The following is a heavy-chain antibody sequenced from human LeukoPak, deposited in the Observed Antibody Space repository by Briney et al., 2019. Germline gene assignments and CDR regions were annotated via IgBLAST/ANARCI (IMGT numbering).Heavy chain of an antibody. D-gene: IGHD6-19*01. CDR1: GFSFSSFW. CDR3: ARANNAGWFDY. Sequence: GGSLRLSCAASGFSFSSFWMTWVRQAPGKGLEWVANIKENGSRNHCVDSVKGRFTISRDNAKNSLFLQMSSLRVEDTAVYYCARANNAGWFDYWGQGTLVTVSS. V-gene: IGHV3-7*04. J-gene: IGHJ4*02. CDR2: IKENGSRN.